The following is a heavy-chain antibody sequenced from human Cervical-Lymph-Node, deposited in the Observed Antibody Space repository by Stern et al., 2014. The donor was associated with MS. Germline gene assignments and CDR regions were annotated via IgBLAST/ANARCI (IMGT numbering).Heavy chain of an antibody. V-gene: IGHV4-31*03. Sequence: QVQLMQSGPGLVKPSQTLSLTCTVSGVSISSGGYYWTWIRQHPGKGLEWIGYMYYRGSTYYNPSLKSRVTMSVDTSKNHVSLKLSSVTAADTAVYYCARGGDYGDFNYYYGMDVWGQGTTVSVSS. CDR3: ARGGDYGDFNYYYGMDV. CDR2: MYYRGST. J-gene: IGHJ6*02. D-gene: IGHD4-17*01. CDR1: GVSISSGGYY.